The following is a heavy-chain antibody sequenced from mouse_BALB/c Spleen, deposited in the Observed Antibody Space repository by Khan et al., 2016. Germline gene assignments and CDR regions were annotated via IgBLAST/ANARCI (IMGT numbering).Heavy chain of an antibody. V-gene: IGHV2-6-7*01. J-gene: IGHJ3*01. CDR1: GFSLTGYG. D-gene: IGHD2-12*01. Sequence: VQLQESGPGLVAPSQSLSITCTVSGFSLTGYGVNWVLQPPGKGLARLGKIWGDGRTDYNSVLKSRVSIIKDNSKSQVFLKMNGLQTDDTANYYCSSDYDGSAYWGQGTLVIVSA. CDR3: SSDYDGSAY. CDR2: IWGDGRT.